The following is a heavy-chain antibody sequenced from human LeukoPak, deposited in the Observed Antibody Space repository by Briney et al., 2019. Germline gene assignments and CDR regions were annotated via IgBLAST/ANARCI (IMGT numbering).Heavy chain of an antibody. Sequence: TGGSLRHSCAASGFTFSSYGMHWVRQAPGKGLEWVAFIHFDGSTKYSGDSVKGRFTVSRDNSKNTLYLQMNSLRPEDTAVYYCAKDQCTRTSCDGYPGHWGQGTLVTVSS. CDR3: AKDQCTRTSCDGYPGH. D-gene: IGHD2-2*01. CDR2: IHFDGSTK. CDR1: GFTFSSYG. J-gene: IGHJ4*02. V-gene: IGHV3-30*02.